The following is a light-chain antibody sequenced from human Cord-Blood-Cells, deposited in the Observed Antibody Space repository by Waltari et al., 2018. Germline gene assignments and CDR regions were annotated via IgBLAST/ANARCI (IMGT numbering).Light chain of an antibody. CDR3: QAWDSSTAV. V-gene: IGLV3-1*01. Sequence: SYELTQPPSVSVSPGQTASITSSGDDLEDNYACWYQQKPGQSPVLVLYQDSKRPSGIPERFSGSNAGNTATLTISGTQAMDEADYYCQAWDSSTAVVGGGTKLTVL. CDR1: DLEDNY. CDR2: QDS. J-gene: IGLJ2*01.